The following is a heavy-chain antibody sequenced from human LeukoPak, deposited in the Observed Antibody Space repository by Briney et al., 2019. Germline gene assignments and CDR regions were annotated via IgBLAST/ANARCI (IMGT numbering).Heavy chain of an antibody. CDR2: VNHSGST. CDR3: GVSSSSSKGSFDY. V-gene: IGHV4-34*01. J-gene: IGHJ4*02. Sequence: SETLSLTCAVYGGSFSGYYWSWIRQPPGKGLEWIGEVNHSGSTNYNPSLKSRVTISVDTSENQFSLKLSSVTAADTAVYYCGVSSSSSKGSFDYWGQGTLVTVSS. D-gene: IGHD2-2*01. CDR1: GGSFSGYY.